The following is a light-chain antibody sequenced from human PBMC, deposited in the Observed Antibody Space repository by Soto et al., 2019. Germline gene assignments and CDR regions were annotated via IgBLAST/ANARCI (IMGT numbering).Light chain of an antibody. CDR1: SRHSDYG. CDR3: QTWGTGYWV. CDR2: LSTDGRH. Sequence: QPVLTQSPSASASLGASVKLTCPLSSRHSDYGIAWLQQQPDKGPRYLMTLSTDGRHRKGDGIPDRFSGSISGAQRYLTISSLQSEDEADYYCQTWGTGYWVFGGGTKLTVL. V-gene: IGLV4-69*01. J-gene: IGLJ3*02.